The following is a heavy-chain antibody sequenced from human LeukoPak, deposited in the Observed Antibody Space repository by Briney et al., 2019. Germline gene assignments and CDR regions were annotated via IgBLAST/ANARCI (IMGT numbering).Heavy chain of an antibody. CDR2: IYYSGST. CDR3: ARGRFLGWYFDL. CDR1: GGSISNYY. V-gene: IGHV4-59*01. Sequence: SETLSLTCTVSGGSISNYYWIWIRQSPGKGLEWIGHIYYSGSTNYNPSLKSRVTISVDTSKNQFSLKLSSMTAADTAVYYCARGRFLGWYFDLWGRGTLVTVSS. D-gene: IGHD3-3*01. J-gene: IGHJ2*01.